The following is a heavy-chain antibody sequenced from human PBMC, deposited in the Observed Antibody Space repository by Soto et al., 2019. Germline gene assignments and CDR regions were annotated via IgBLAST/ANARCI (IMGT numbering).Heavy chain of an antibody. D-gene: IGHD3-10*01. CDR1: GYTFTNFG. CDR2: INPFDGSR. Sequence: ASVKVSCKASGYTFTNFGISWVRQAPGQGLEWMGWINPFDGSRMFAQSFQGRVTMTRDTSTSTVYMEVSSLRSEDTAVYYCSRVDPGETSPFDHWGQGTLVTVSS. V-gene: IGHV1-18*01. J-gene: IGHJ4*02. CDR3: SRVDPGETSPFDH.